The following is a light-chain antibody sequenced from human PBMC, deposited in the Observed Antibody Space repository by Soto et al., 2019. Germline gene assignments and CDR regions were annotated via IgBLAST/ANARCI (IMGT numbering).Light chain of an antibody. CDR1: SSAVGGYNY. Sequence: QSVLTQPASVSGSPGQSITISCTGTSSAVGGYNYVSWYQQHPSKAPKLMIYEVSNRPSGVSNRFSGSKSGNTASLTISGLQAEDEADYYCSSYTSSSTYVFGTGTQLTVL. J-gene: IGLJ1*01. CDR3: SSYTSSSTYV. V-gene: IGLV2-14*01. CDR2: EVS.